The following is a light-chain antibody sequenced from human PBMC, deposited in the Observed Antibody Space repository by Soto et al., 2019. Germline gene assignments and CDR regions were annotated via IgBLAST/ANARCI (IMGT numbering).Light chain of an antibody. CDR3: APWDDTLNGGV. J-gene: IGLJ2*01. V-gene: IGLV1-44*01. CDR1: NSNIGSNT. CDR2: NNN. Sequence: QSVLTQPPSASGTPGQRVTISCSGSNSNIGSNTVNWYQQLPGTAPKLLIYNNNQRPSGVPDRFSGSKSGTSASLAISGLQSEDEADYYCAPWDDTLNGGVFGGGTKLTVL.